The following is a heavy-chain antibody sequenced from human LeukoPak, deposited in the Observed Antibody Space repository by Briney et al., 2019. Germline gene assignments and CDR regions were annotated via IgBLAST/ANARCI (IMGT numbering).Heavy chain of an antibody. V-gene: IGHV4-59*01. J-gene: IGHJ4*02. CDR2: IYYSGST. Sequence: SETLSLTCTVSGGSISSYYWSWIRQPPGKGLEWIGYIYYSGSTNYNPSLKSRVTISVDTSKNQFSLKLSSVTAADTAVYYCARASAMVQYYFDYWGQGTLVTVSP. CDR3: ARASAMVQYYFDY. D-gene: IGHD5-18*01. CDR1: GGSISSYY.